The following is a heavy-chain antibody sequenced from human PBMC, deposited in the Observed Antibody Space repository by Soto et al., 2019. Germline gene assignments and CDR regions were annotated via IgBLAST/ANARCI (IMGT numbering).Heavy chain of an antibody. CDR1: GFNFSESA. CDR2: IRSKANSFAT. J-gene: IGHJ4*02. CDR3: SSSSGD. D-gene: IGHD3-10*01. V-gene: IGHV3-73*01. Sequence: EVQLVESGGGLVQPGGSLKLSCAASGFNFSESAMHWVRQASGKGLEWVGRIRSKANSFATAYAASVQGRFTISRDDFVNTAYLQMNSLKTEVTAVYYCSSSSGDWGQGTLVTVSS.